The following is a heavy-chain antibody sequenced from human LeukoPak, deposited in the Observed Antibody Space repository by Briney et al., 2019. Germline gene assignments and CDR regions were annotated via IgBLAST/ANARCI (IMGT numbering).Heavy chain of an antibody. CDR3: ARTTKLTAFDY. J-gene: IGHJ4*02. D-gene: IGHD7-27*01. CDR2: IYYSGST. V-gene: IGHV4-31*02. Sequence: LRLSCAASGFTFSSYAMSWIRQHPGKGLEWIGYIYYSGSTYYNPSLKSRVTISVDTSKNQFSLKLSSVTAADTAVYYCARTTKLTAFDYWGQGTLVTVSS. CDR1: GFTFSSYA.